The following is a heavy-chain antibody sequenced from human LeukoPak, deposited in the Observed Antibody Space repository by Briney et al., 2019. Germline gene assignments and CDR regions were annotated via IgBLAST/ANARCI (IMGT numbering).Heavy chain of an antibody. D-gene: IGHD4/OR15-4a*01. CDR2: IYPSGTT. V-gene: IGHV4-4*09. CDR3: ASLKVSVVLGAISYYMDV. J-gene: IGHJ6*03. Sequence: SETLSLACTVSGASITNFYWSWVRRPPGKGLEWIGYIYPSGTTNYNPSLQSRVTMSLDTSKNQLSLRLSSVTAADTAVYFCASLKVSVVLGAISYYMDVWGKGTTVTVSS. CDR1: GASITNFY.